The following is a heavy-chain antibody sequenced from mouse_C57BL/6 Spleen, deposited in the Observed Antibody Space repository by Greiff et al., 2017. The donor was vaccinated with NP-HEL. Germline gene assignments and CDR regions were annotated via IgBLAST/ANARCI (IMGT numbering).Heavy chain of an antibody. Sequence: VKLQESGPELVKPGASVKISCKASGYTFTDYYINWVKQRPGQGLEWIGWIFPGSGSTYYNEKFKGKATLTVDKSSSTAYMLLSSLTSEDSAVYFCASGVYYDYFDAMDYWGQGTSVTVSS. CDR3: ASGVYYDYFDAMDY. CDR1: GYTFTDYY. J-gene: IGHJ4*01. CDR2: IFPGSGST. V-gene: IGHV1-75*01. D-gene: IGHD2-4*01.